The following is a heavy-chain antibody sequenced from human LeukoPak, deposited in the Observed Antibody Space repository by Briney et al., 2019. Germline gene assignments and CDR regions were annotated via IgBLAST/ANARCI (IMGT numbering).Heavy chain of an antibody. CDR3: ASLFGSDESSGWSDY. J-gene: IGHJ4*02. Sequence: ASVKVSCKASGYTFTGYYMHWVRQAPGQGLEWMGWINPNSGGTNYAQKFQGRVTMTRDTSINTAYMELSRLRSDDTAVYYCASLFGSDESSGWSDYWGQGTLVTVSS. CDR1: GYTFTGYY. CDR2: INPNSGGT. V-gene: IGHV1-2*02. D-gene: IGHD6-19*01.